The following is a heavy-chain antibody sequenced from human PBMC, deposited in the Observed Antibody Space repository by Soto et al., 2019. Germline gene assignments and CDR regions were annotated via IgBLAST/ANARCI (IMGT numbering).Heavy chain of an antibody. Sequence: EVQLVESGGDLVQPGGSLRLSCEASGFTFSSNWMHWVRQGPGKGLVWVSRMNPDGSTRGYADSVKGRFTISRDNARNTVFLQMSGLRAEDTAVYYCARGGEVGAGQYYLDDSWGQGTLVTVSS. V-gene: IGHV3-74*01. CDR2: MNPDGSTR. CDR1: GFTFSSNW. D-gene: IGHD2-21*01. CDR3: ARGGEVGAGQYYLDDS. J-gene: IGHJ4*02.